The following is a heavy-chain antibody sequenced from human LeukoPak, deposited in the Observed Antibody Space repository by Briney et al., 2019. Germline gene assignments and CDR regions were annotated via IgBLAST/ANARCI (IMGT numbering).Heavy chain of an antibody. D-gene: IGHD6-19*01. Sequence: GGSLRLSCAASGFTVSSNYMSWVRQAPGKGLEWVSVIYSGGSTYYADSVKGRFTISRDNSKNTLYLQMNSLRAEDTAVYYCARLFYSSGWGNYGMDVWGRGTTVTVSS. J-gene: IGHJ6*02. CDR1: GFTVSSNY. CDR2: IYSGGST. V-gene: IGHV3-66*04. CDR3: ARLFYSSGWGNYGMDV.